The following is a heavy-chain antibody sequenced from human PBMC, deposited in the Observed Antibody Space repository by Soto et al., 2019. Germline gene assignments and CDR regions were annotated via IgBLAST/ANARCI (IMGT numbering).Heavy chain of an antibody. D-gene: IGHD3-22*01. CDR1: GYTFTSYD. Sequence: SVKDSCKASGYTFTSYDISWVRQAPVQGLEWMGWISAYNGNTNYAQKLQGRVTMTTDTSTSTAYMDLRSLRSDDTAVYYCARGYYYDSSGYYFGILDYWGQGTLVTVSS. J-gene: IGHJ4*02. CDR3: ARGYYYDSSGYYFGILDY. CDR2: ISAYNGNT. V-gene: IGHV1-18*04.